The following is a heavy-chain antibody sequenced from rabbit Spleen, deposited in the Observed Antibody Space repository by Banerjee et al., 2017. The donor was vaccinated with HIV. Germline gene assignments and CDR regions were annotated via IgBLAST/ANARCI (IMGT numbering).Heavy chain of an antibody. CDR1: GFDFSSYG. Sequence: QEQLVESGGGLIQPGGSLKLSCKASGFDFSSYGVSWVRQAPGKGLEWIGYIDLVFATTYYASWAKGRFTISKTSSTTVTLQMTSLTVADTATYFCARDTSSGWGVVLYYFSLWGQGTLVTVS. CDR2: IDLVFATT. CDR3: ARDTSSGWGVVLYYFSL. J-gene: IGHJ4*01. D-gene: IGHD4-1*01. V-gene: IGHV1S39*01.